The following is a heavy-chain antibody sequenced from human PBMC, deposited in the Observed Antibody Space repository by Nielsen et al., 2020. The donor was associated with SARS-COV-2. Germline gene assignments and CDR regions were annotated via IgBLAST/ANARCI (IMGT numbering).Heavy chain of an antibody. Sequence: GESLKISCAASGFTVSSNYMNWVRQAPGKGLEWVSVIYSGGSTYYADSVKGRFTISRDNSKNTLYLQMNSLRAEDTAVYYCARVGYSSGWPTYYYYGMDVWGQGTTVTVSS. CDR3: ARVGYSSGWPTYYYYGMDV. D-gene: IGHD6-19*01. V-gene: IGHV3-53*05. CDR2: IYSGGST. CDR1: GFTVSSNY. J-gene: IGHJ6*02.